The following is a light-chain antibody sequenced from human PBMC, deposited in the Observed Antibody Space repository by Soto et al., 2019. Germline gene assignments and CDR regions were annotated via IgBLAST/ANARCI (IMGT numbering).Light chain of an antibody. CDR2: WAS. Sequence: DIVMTQSPDSLAVSLGERATINCKSSQSVLYSSNNKNYLAWYQQKPGQPPKLLIYWASTRESGVPDRFSGSGSGTDFTLTISSLQAEDVPVYYCQQYYSTPQWTFGQGTKVEIK. V-gene: IGKV4-1*01. CDR1: QSVLYSSNNKNY. J-gene: IGKJ1*01. CDR3: QQYYSTPQWT.